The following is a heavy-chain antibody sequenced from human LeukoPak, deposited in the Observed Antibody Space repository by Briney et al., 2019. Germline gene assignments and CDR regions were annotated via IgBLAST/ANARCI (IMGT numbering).Heavy chain of an antibody. V-gene: IGHV1-18*01. D-gene: IGHD4-17*01. CDR1: GYTFTSYG. CDR3: ARESTSYGDYRNNDY. Sequence: GASVKVSCKASGYTFTSYGISWVRQAPGQGLEWMGWISAYNGNTNYAQKLQGRVTMTTDTSTSTAYMELRSLRSDDTAVYYCARESTSYGDYRNNDYWGQGTLVTVSS. J-gene: IGHJ4*02. CDR2: ISAYNGNT.